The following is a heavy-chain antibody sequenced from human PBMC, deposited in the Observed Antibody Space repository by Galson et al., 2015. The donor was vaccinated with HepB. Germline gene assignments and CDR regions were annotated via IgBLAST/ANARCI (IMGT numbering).Heavy chain of an antibody. CDR3: ARDDWPLAVAGSDY. D-gene: IGHD6-19*01. V-gene: IGHV3-7*01. Sequence: SLRLSCAASGFTFNKFWMSWVRQAPGKGLEWVANIKQDGSQKYYVDSVKGRFTISRDNAKNSLYLQMDSLRAEDTAMYYCARDDWPLAVAGSDYWGQGTLVSVSS. J-gene: IGHJ4*02. CDR1: GFTFNKFW. CDR2: IKQDGSQK.